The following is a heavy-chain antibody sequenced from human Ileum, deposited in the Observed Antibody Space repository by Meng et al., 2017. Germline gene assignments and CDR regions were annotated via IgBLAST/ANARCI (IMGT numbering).Heavy chain of an antibody. CDR2: NYPDASST. J-gene: IGHJ6*02. Sequence: GASLVTSCKGSGYSFPSYWIGCVRQTPGKGLDWMGINYPDASSTIYSPSFEGQVTISVDKSISTAYLQWSSLEASDTPMYYCARHRLRGCSDGRCYTSFYYYGIDVWGQETRVTAP. CDR3: ARHRLRGCSDGRCYTSFYYYGIDV. D-gene: IGHD2-2*01. V-gene: IGHV5-51*01. CDR1: GYSFPSYW.